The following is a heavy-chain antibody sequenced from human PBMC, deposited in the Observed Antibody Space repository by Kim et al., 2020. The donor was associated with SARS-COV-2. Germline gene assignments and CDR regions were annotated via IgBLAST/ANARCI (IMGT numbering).Heavy chain of an antibody. D-gene: IGHD5-18*01. J-gene: IGHJ4*01. CDR1: GFTVSSNY. CDR2: IYSGGST. Sequence: GGSLRLSCAASGFTVSSNYMSWVCQAPGKGLEWVSVIYSGGSTYYADSAKVRFTISRDNSKNTLYLQMNSLRAEDTAVYYCAREDRYSYGYTPTYYFDY. CDR3: AREDRYSYGYTPTYYFDY. V-gene: IGHV3-66*01.